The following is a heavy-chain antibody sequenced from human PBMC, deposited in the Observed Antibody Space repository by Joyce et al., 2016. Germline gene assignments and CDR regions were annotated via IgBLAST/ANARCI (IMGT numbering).Heavy chain of an antibody. J-gene: IGHJ4*02. V-gene: IGHV3-74*01. Sequence: EVQLVETGGALVQPGGSLRLSCEGSGFIFRDFRLHWVRQGPGKSPVWMAYINKDGSSTLYAESVKGRFSVSRDNTKNMLFLEMKSLRAEDTAVYYCSRDDDDPFDYWGRGTLVTVAS. D-gene: IGHD3-3*01. CDR3: SRDDDDPFDY. CDR1: GFIFRDFR. CDR2: INKDGSST.